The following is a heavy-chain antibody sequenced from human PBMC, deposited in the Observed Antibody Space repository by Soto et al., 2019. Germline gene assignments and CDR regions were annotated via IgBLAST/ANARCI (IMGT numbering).Heavy chain of an antibody. CDR3: ARTSYSDSSGYSDY. D-gene: IGHD3-22*01. CDR2: IYYSGNT. CDR1: GDSINNGGYY. J-gene: IGHJ4*02. V-gene: IGHV4-31*02. Sequence: SGTLYLSWIVSGDSINNGGYYWIWIRQHPGKGLEWIGYIYYSGNTYYNPSLKSRVTISVDTSKNQFSLKLNSVTAADTAVYYCARTSYSDSSGYSDYWGQGTLVTVPS.